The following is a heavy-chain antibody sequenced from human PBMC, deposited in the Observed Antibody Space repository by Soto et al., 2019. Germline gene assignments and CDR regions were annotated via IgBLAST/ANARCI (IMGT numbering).Heavy chain of an antibody. V-gene: IGHV3-23*01. CDR2: ISGSGSIT. J-gene: IGHJ5*02. D-gene: IGHD2-15*01. Sequence: EVQLLESGGGLVQPGGSLRLSCAASGFPFSSRAMSWVRQAPGKGLEWVSAISGSGSITYYADSVKGQFTISRDTSKNTLYLQMTSLRADDTAVYYCAEWARYCSGADCRAWGQGTLVTVSS. CDR3: AEWARYCSGADCRA. CDR1: GFPFSSRA.